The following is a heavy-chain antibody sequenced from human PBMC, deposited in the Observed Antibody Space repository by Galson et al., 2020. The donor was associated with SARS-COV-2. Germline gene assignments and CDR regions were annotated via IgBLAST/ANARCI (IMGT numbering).Heavy chain of an antibody. D-gene: IGHD2-21*02. CDR1: GGSVNSGGYF. CDR2: IYYSGGT. J-gene: IGHJ6*02. V-gene: IGHV4-61*08. CDR3: ARVMVTTSNSDYYVMDV. Sequence: ASETLSLTCTVSGGSVNSGGYFWSWIRQPPEKGLEWIGYIYYSGGTNYNPSLKSRLTISVDTSKNQFSLKLSSVTAADTAVYYCARVMVTTSNSDYYVMDVWGQGTTVTVSS.